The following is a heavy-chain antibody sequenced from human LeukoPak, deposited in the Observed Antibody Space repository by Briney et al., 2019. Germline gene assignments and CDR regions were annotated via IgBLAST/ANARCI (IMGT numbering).Heavy chain of an antibody. CDR1: GFTLSNYW. Sequence: PGGSLRLSCAASGFTLSNYWMSWVRQAPGKGLEWVANIKEDGSEKNYVDSVKGRFNISRDNAKNSLYLQMNSLRAGDTAVYYCGASEISWGQGTLVTVSS. V-gene: IGHV3-7*01. D-gene: IGHD1-14*01. CDR3: GASEIS. J-gene: IGHJ5*02. CDR2: IKEDGSEK.